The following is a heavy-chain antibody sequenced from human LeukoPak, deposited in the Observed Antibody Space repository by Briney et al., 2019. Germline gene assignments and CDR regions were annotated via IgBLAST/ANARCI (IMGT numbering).Heavy chain of an antibody. Sequence: GGSLRLSCAASGFTLSDYYMSWVRQAAGKGLEWVSYISSISSYTNSAHSFNSLFTLSSNNPNNSLYVQMNSLTAEDTAVYYCARVRDSSGYYPDYWGQGTLVTISS. J-gene: IGHJ4*02. V-gene: IGHV3-11*05. CDR2: ISSISSYT. CDR3: ARVRDSSGYYPDY. CDR1: GFTLSDYY. D-gene: IGHD3-22*01.